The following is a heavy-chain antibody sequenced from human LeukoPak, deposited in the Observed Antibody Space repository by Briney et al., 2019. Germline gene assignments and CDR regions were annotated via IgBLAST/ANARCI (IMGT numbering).Heavy chain of an antibody. Sequence: PGGSLRLSCAASGFTFSSYGMHWVRQSPGRGLEWVSFLSFDGSNEFYADSLKGRFTISRDNSKDTLYLQMDSLRAEDTALYYCAREEHDYVWGSYRYYYYYGIDAWGQGTTVTVSS. V-gene: IGHV3-30*03. D-gene: IGHD3-16*02. J-gene: IGHJ6*02. CDR3: AREEHDYVWGSYRYYYYYGIDA. CDR1: GFTFSSYG. CDR2: LSFDGSNE.